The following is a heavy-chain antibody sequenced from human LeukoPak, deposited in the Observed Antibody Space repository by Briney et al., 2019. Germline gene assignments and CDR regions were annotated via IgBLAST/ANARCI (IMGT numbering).Heavy chain of an antibody. D-gene: IGHD2-8*01. CDR3: AKNAAGIVLMIYAPLDS. V-gene: IGHV3-23*01. CDR2: LSGSGGST. CDR1: GFTIGMYA. Sequence: GGSLRLSCAASGFTIGMYAMSWVRQAPGKGLEWVSTLSGSGGSTYYADSVKGRFTISGDESKNTLSLQMNSLRPEDTAVYYCAKNAAGIVLMIYAPLDSWGQGTLVTVSS. J-gene: IGHJ4*02.